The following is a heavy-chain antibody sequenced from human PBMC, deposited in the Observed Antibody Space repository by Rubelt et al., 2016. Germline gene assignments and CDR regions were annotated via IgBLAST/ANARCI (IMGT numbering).Heavy chain of an antibody. J-gene: IGHJ3*02. CDR2: VSHSGTA. V-gene: IGHV4-39*07. D-gene: IGHD2-2*01. CDR1: GGSISSSSYY. Sequence: QLQLQESGPGLVKPSETLSLTCTVSGGSISSSSYYWGWIRQTPGKGLAWIGSVSHSGTAYYNPSRKSRVAISRDTSKDMCSLTLSSVTAADTAVYYCAREEDVVIVPGAIDSWGQGAMVIVSS. CDR3: AREEDVVIVPGAIDS.